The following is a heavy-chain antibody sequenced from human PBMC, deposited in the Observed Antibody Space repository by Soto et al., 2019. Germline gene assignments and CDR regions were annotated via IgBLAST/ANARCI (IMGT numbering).Heavy chain of an antibody. V-gene: IGHV1-18*01. J-gene: IGHJ4*02. CDR3: ARDYVDIVATISPNFDY. Sequence: ASVKVSCKASGYTFTSYGISWVRQAPGQGLEWMGWISAYNGNTNYAQKLQGRVTMTTDTSTSTAYMELRSLRSDDTAVYYCARDYVDIVATISPNFDYWGQGTLVTVSS. CDR2: ISAYNGNT. CDR1: GYTFTSYG. D-gene: IGHD5-12*01.